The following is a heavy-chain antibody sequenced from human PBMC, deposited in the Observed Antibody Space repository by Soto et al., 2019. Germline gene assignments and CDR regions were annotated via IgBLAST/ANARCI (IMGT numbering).Heavy chain of an antibody. Sequence: EVQLVESGGGLVQPGRSLRLSCAASGFTFDDYAMHWVRQAPGKGLEWVSGISWNSGSIGYADSVKGRFTISRDNAKNSLYLQMNSLRAEDTALYYCAKGYDFWSGTIDYWGQGPLVTVSS. CDR2: ISWNSGSI. J-gene: IGHJ4*02. CDR3: AKGYDFWSGTIDY. V-gene: IGHV3-9*01. D-gene: IGHD3-3*01. CDR1: GFTFDDYA.